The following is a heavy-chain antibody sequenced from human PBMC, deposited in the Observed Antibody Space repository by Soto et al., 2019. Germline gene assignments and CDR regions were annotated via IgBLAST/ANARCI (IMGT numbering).Heavy chain of an antibody. Sequence: ASVKVSCKASGYTFTSHSIIWVRRAPGEGLEWVGWISAYNGYTNSAENFQGRVTMTTDASTNTAYMGLRSLRSDDTAVYYCARVGYYYGSGSYVFDPWGQGTLVTVSS. D-gene: IGHD3-10*01. CDR1: GYTFTSHS. CDR3: ARVGYYYGSGSYVFDP. J-gene: IGHJ5*02. V-gene: IGHV1-18*04. CDR2: ISAYNGYT.